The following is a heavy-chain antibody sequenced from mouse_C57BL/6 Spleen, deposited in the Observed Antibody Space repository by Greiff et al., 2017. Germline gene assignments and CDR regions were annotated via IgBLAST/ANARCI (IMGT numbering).Heavy chain of an antibody. CDR3: ARERDSNLYAMDY. CDR1: GFTFSSYA. J-gene: IGHJ4*01. CDR2: ISDGGSYT. Sequence: EVKLVESGGGLVKPGGSLKLSCAASGFTFSSYAMSWVRQTPGKRLEWVATISDGGSYTYYPDNVKGRFTISRDNAKNNLYLQMGHLKSEDTAMYYCARERDSNLYAMDYWGQGTSVTVAS. D-gene: IGHD2-5*01. V-gene: IGHV5-4*01.